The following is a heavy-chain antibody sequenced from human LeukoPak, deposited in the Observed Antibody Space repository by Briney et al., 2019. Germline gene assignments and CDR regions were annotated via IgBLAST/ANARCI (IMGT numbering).Heavy chain of an antibody. CDR2: IDWDNAK. V-gene: IGHV2-70*17. CDR3: ARMYRRSGSHRDAFDT. J-gene: IGHJ3*02. Sequence: SGPSLLDPTHPLTLTCTFSGFSLSSSGMCVTWIRQPPGKALEWLSHIDWDNAKFHNTSLKTRLTVSKDTSKNQVALTMTNMDPVDTATYYCARMYRRSGSHRDAFDTGGRGTMVTVSS. D-gene: IGHD1-26*01. CDR1: GFSLSSSGMC.